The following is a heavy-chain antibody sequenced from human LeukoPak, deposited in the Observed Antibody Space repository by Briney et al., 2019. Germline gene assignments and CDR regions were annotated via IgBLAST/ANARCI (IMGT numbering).Heavy chain of an antibody. CDR2: ISTQGAGT. V-gene: IGHV3-64*01. CDR3: ARSSVGSEYFHTAN. Sequence: EGSQRLSCAASGVAFSRYTMHWVRQAPGKGLEYVSGISTQGAGTYYANSVKGRFTISRDNSNNTLYLQMDSLRAEDMAVYYCARSSVGSEYFHTANWGQGTLVTVSS. D-gene: IGHD2/OR15-2a*01. CDR1: GVAFSRYT. J-gene: IGHJ4*02.